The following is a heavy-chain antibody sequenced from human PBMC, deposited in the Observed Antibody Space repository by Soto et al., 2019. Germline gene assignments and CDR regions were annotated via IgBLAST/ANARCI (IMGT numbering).Heavy chain of an antibody. CDR1: GGSISSSSYY. J-gene: IGHJ5*02. V-gene: IGHV4-39*01. CDR2: IYYSGST. CDR3: ARHDFLEWLSGWFDP. Sequence: NLSETLSLTCTVSGGSISSSSYYWGWIRQPPGKGLEWIGSIYYSGSTYYNPSLKSRVTISVDTSRNQFSLKLSSVTAADTAVYYCARHDFLEWLSGWFDPWGQGTLVTVSS. D-gene: IGHD3-3*01.